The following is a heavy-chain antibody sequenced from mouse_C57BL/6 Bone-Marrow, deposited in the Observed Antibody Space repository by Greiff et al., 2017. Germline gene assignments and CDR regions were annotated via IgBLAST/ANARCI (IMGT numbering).Heavy chain of an antibody. CDR3: ARGRLRRGAWFAY. V-gene: IGHV1-72*01. CDR1: GYTFTSYW. D-gene: IGHD2-4*01. CDR2: IDPNSGGT. J-gene: IGHJ3*01. Sequence: QVHVKQSGAELVKPGASVKLSCKASGYTFTSYWMHWVKQRPGRGLEWIGRIDPNSGGTKYNEKFKSKATLTVDKPSSTAYMQLSSLTSEDSAVYYCARGRLRRGAWFAYWGQGTLVTVSA.